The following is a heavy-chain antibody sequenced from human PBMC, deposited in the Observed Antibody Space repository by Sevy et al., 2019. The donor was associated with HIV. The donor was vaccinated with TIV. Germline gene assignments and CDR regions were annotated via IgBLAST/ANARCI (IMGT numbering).Heavy chain of an antibody. D-gene: IGHD1-7*01. CDR3: ARDRRNYSGQYFDF. V-gene: IGHV3-21*01. Sequence: GGSLRLSCAAAGFNFNNYAMTWVRQAPGKGLEWVSDISSGTTHRKYADSVKGRFTISRDNAKNSLYLQMNSLTVDDTAVYYCARDRRNYSGQYFDFWGQGTLVTVSS. J-gene: IGHJ4*02. CDR2: ISSGTTHR. CDR1: GFNFNNYA.